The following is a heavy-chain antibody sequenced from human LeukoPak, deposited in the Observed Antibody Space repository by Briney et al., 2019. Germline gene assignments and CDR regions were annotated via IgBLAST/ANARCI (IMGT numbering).Heavy chain of an antibody. J-gene: IGHJ4*02. CDR1: GFTFRSYA. CDR2: ISGSGDST. D-gene: IGHD3-10*01. V-gene: IGHV3-23*01. Sequence: PGGSLRLSYAASGFTFRSYAMSCVRQAPGKGLEWVSAISGSGDSTYCADSVKGRFTISRDNSKNTLFLQMNSLRAEDTAVYYCAKEVGDYWGQETLVTVSS. CDR3: AKEVGDY.